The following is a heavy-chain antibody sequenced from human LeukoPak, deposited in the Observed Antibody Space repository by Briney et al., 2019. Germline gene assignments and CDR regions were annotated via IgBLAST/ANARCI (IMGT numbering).Heavy chain of an antibody. CDR2: TYYRSKYYT. V-gene: IGHV6-1*01. D-gene: IGHD4-23*01. J-gene: IGHJ3*02. CDR1: GDNVSSNSAA. Sequence: SQTLSLTCAISGDNVSSNSAAWNWIRQSPSRGLEWLGRTYYRSKYYTDYALSVQSRITINPDTSKNQFSLQLKSVTPEDTAVYYCAREPPTITVVTVGAFDIWGQGTTVIVSS. CDR3: AREPPTITVVTVGAFDI.